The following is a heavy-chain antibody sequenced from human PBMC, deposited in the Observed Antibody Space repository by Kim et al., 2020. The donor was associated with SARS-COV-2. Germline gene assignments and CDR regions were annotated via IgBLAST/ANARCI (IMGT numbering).Heavy chain of an antibody. CDR1: GFTFSSYA. CDR3: AKADTAMATYSWFDP. D-gene: IGHD5-18*01. V-gene: IGHV3-23*01. CDR2: ISGSGGST. Sequence: GGSLRLSCAASGFTFSSYAMSWVRQAPGKGLEWVSSISGSGGSTYYADSVKGRFTISRDNSKNTLYLQMNSLRAEDTAVYYCAKADTAMATYSWFDPWGQGTLVTVPS. J-gene: IGHJ5*02.